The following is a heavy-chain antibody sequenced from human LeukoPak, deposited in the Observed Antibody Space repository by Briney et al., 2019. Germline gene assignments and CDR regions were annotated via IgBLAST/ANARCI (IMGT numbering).Heavy chain of an antibody. CDR1: GGSFSGYY. CDR2: INHSGST. J-gene: IGHJ5*02. Sequence: PSETLSLTCAVYGGSFSGYYWSWIRQPPGKGLEWIGEINHSGSTNYNPSLKSRVTISVDTSKNQFSLKLSSVTAADTAVYYCARRGYSYGESNWFDPWGQGTLVTVSS. CDR3: ARRGYSYGESNWFDP. V-gene: IGHV4-34*01. D-gene: IGHD5-18*01.